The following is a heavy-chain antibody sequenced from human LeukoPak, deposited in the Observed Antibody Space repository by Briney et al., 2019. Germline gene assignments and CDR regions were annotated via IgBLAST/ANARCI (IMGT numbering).Heavy chain of an antibody. CDR3: ARDLYGGSYSSEFAFDI. CDR1: GDSISSGDYY. V-gene: IGHV4-61*02. Sequence: PSETLSLTCTVSGDSISSGDYYWSWIRQPAGKGLEWIGRISSSGSTNYNPSLKSRVTISVDTSKNQFSLKLSSVTAADTAVYYCARDLYGGSYSSEFAFDIWGQGTMVTVSS. D-gene: IGHD1-26*01. CDR2: ISSSGST. J-gene: IGHJ3*02.